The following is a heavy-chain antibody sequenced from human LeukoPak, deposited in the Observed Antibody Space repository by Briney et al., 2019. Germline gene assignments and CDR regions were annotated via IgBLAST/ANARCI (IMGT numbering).Heavy chain of an antibody. CDR3: ARGHSSSRKYYFDY. CDR1: GFTFSSYA. Sequence: TGGSLRLSCAASGFTFSSYAMSWVRQAPGKGLEWVSVIYSGGSTYYADSVKGRFTISRDNSKNTPYLQMNSLRAEDTAVYYCARGHSSSRKYYFDYWGQGTLVTVSS. CDR2: IYSGGST. J-gene: IGHJ4*02. D-gene: IGHD6-13*01. V-gene: IGHV3-53*01.